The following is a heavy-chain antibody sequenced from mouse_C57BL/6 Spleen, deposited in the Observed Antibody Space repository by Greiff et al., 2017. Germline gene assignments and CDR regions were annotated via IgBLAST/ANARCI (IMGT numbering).Heavy chain of an antibody. J-gene: IGHJ1*03. Sequence: QVQLQQSGPELVKPGASVKMSCKASGYAFSSSWMNWVKQRPGKGLEWIGRIYPGDGDTNYNGKFKGKATLTADKSSSTAYMQLSSLTSEDSAVYFCARAVLRDWYFDVWGTGTTVTVSS. V-gene: IGHV1-82*01. CDR1: GYAFSSSW. CDR3: ARAVLRDWYFDV. D-gene: IGHD1-1*01. CDR2: IYPGDGDT.